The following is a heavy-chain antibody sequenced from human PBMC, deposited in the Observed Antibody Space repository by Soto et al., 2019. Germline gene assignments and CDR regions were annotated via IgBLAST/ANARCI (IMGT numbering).Heavy chain of an antibody. D-gene: IGHD5-12*01. CDR3: ARDGYNGAYDY. J-gene: IGHJ4*02. CDR1: GGSISSGGYS. CDR2: IYHSGST. Sequence: SETLSLTCAVSGGSISSGGYSWSWIRQPPGKGLEWIGYIYHSGSTYYNPSLKSRATISVDRSKNQFSLKLSSVTAADTAVYYCARDGYNGAYDYWGQGTLVTVSS. V-gene: IGHV4-30-2*01.